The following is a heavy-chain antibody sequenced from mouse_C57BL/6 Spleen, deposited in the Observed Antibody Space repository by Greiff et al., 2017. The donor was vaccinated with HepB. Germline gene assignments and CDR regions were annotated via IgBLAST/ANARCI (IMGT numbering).Heavy chain of an antibody. V-gene: IGHV1-64*01. D-gene: IGHD2-4*01. CDR2: IHPNSGST. J-gene: IGHJ1*03. Sequence: VQLQQPGAELVKPGASVKLSCKASGYTFTSYWMHWVKQRPGQGLEWIGMIHPNSGSTNYNEKFKSKATLTVDKSSSTAYMQLSSLTSEDSAVYYCARSGLRGDWYFDVWGTGTTVTVSS. CDR1: GYTFTSYW. CDR3: ARSGLRGDWYFDV.